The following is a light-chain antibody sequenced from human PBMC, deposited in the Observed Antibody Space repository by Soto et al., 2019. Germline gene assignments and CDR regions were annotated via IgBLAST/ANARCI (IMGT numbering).Light chain of an antibody. V-gene: IGKV1-39*01. CDR1: QYISNY. CDR3: QSNYILPWT. Sequence: DIQVTQSPPSLSASVGDRVTITCRTSQYISNYLNWYQHKVGKAPQLLIYSASTLQVGVPSRFSGSGSGTEFTLTISSLQSDDYASYYCQSNYILPWTFGQGTMVDIK. J-gene: IGKJ1*01. CDR2: SAS.